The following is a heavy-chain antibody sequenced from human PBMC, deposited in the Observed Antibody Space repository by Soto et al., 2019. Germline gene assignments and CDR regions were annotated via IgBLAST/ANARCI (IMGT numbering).Heavy chain of an antibody. Sequence: SETLSLTCAVSGGSISSGGYSWSWIRQPPGKGLEWIGYIYHSGSTYYKPSLKSRVTISVDRSKNQFSLKLSSVTAADTAVFYFSREGALLYGGNSDYYYTMDVWGQGTTVTVSS. CDR3: SREGALLYGGNSDYYYTMDV. D-gene: IGHD4-17*01. CDR2: IYHSGST. J-gene: IGHJ6*02. V-gene: IGHV4-30-2*01. CDR1: GGSISSGGYS.